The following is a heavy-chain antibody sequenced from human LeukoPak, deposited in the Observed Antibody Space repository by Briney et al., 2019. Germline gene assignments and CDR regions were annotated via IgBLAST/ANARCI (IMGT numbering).Heavy chain of an antibody. CDR3: ARSGVPDY. D-gene: IGHD7-27*01. CDR2: ISHRRST. Sequence: SETLSLTCAVSGYSISSGYYWSWIRQPPGKGLEWVGQISHRRSTNYNPSLKSRVTISLDTSKNHFSLSLSSVNAADTAVYYCARSGVPDYWGQGTLVTVSS. J-gene: IGHJ4*02. CDR1: GYSISSGYY. V-gene: IGHV4-34*01.